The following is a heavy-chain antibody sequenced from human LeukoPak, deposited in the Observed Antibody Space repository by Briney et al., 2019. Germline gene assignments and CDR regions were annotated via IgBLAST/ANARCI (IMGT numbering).Heavy chain of an antibody. CDR1: GGSFSADS. J-gene: IGHJ4*02. V-gene: IGHV1-69*13. Sequence: ASVKVSCEASGGSFSADSISWMRQAPGQGLEWMGGITPMFGTTTYAQRFQDRVTLRADSSTGTAYMEVTNLKADDTAVYYCARERTLRGPLDSWGQGTLVTVSS. CDR2: ITPMFGTT. D-gene: IGHD3-10*01. CDR3: ARERTLRGPLDS.